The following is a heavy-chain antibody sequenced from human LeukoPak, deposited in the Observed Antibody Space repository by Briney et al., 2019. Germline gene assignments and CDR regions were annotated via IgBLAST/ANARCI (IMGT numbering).Heavy chain of an antibody. CDR1: GFTFSTYG. CDR3: ARDHAGSGRAFDY. V-gene: IGHV3-30*03. CDR2: LSSGGINK. D-gene: IGHD2-15*01. J-gene: IGHJ4*02. Sequence: PGGSLILSCAASGFTFSTYGIHWVRQAPGKGLEWVGLLSSGGINKHYADSVKGRFIISRDNSMNTLYLQMNSLGVEDTAVYYCARDHAGSGRAFDYWGQGTLVTVSS.